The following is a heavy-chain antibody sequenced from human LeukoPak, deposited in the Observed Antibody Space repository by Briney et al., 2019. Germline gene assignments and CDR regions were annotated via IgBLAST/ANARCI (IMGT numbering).Heavy chain of an antibody. CDR3: AREESSGWYRGPNAFDI. V-gene: IGHV1-69*06. D-gene: IGHD6-19*01. CDR1: GGTFSSYA. CDR2: IIPIFGTA. Sequence: SVEVSCKAPGGTFSSYAISWVRQAPGQGLEWMGGIIPIFGTANYAQKFQGRVTITADKSTSTAYMELSSLRSEDTAVYYCAREESSGWYRGPNAFDIWGQGTMVTVSS. J-gene: IGHJ3*02.